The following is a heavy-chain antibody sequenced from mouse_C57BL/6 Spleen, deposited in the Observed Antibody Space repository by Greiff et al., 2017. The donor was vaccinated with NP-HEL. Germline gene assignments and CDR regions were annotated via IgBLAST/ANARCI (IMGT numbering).Heavy chain of an antibody. Sequence: QVQLQQPGAELVKPGASVKLSCKASGYTFTSYWMHWVKQRPGRGLEWIGRIDPNSGGTKYNEKVKRKATLTLDKPSSTAYMQLSSLTSEDSAIYDCARIPGDYYGSSTGAMDYWGQGTSVTVSA. V-gene: IGHV1-72*01. CDR1: GYTFTSYW. D-gene: IGHD1-1*01. CDR2: IDPNSGGT. CDR3: ARIPGDYYGSSTGAMDY. J-gene: IGHJ4*01.